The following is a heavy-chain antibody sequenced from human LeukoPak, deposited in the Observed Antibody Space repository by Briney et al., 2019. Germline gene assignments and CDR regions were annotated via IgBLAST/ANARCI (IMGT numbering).Heavy chain of an antibody. CDR1: GYSISSGYY. V-gene: IGHV4-38-2*02. CDR3: TRPYYYDSSGSPDY. CDR2: IYHSGST. J-gene: IGHJ4*02. D-gene: IGHD3-22*01. Sequence: SETLSLTCTVSGYSISSGYYWGWIRQPPGKGLEWIGDIYHSGSTYYNPSLKSRVTISVDTSKNQFSLKLSSVTAADTAVYYCTRPYYYDSSGSPDYWGQGTLVTVSS.